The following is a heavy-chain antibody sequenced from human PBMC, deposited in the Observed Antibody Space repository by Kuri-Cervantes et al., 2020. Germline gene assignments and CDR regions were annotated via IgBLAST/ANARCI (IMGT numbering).Heavy chain of an antibody. CDR2: IYYSGST. Sequence: GSLRLSCTVSGGSISSSSYYWGWIRQPPGKGLEWIGSIYYSGSTYYNPSLKSRVTISVDTSKNQFSLKLSSVTAADTAVYYCARYKYSGSYFFDYWGQGTLVTVSS. CDR1: GGSISSSSYY. CDR3: ARYKYSGSYFFDY. J-gene: IGHJ4*02. V-gene: IGHV4-39*01. D-gene: IGHD1-26*01.